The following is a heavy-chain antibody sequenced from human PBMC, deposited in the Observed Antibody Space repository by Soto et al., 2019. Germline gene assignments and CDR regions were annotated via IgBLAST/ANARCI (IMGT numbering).Heavy chain of an antibody. D-gene: IGHD2-2*01. J-gene: IGHJ5*02. CDR2: ISAYNGNT. CDR1: GYTFTSYG. CDR3: ARDNFIVVVPAAMFWFDP. Sequence: QVQLVQSGAEVKKPGASVKVSCKASGYTFTSYGIIWVRQAPGQGLEWMGWISAYNGNTNYAQKLQGRVTMTTDTSTSTAYMELRSLRSDDTAVYYCARDNFIVVVPAAMFWFDPWGQGTLVTVSS. V-gene: IGHV1-18*01.